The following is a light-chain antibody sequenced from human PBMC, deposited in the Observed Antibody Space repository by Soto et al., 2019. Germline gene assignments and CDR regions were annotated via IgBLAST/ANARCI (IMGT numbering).Light chain of an antibody. V-gene: IGKV1-6*01. J-gene: IGKJ4*01. CDR3: QQLSTYPST. Sequence: AIQMTQSPSSLSASAGDRVTITCRASQGIRNDLGWYQQKPGKAPELLIFAASTLQSGVPSRFSGSGSGTDFTLTISSLQAEDFATHYCQQLSTYPSTFGGGTKVDIK. CDR1: QGIRND. CDR2: AAS.